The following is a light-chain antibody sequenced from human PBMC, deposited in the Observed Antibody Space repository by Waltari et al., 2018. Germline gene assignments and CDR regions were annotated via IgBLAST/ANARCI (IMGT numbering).Light chain of an antibody. CDR1: SSNIRSTYD. J-gene: IGLJ2*01. V-gene: IGLV1-40*01. CDR3: QSYDRSLNGHVV. Sequence: QSVLTQPPSVSGAPGQTVPIPCTGSSSNIRSTYDVHWYQQLPGTAPKLLIYGNSNRPSGVPDRFSGSKSGTSASLAITGLQAEDEADYYCQSYDRSLNGHVVFGGGTKVTVL. CDR2: GNS.